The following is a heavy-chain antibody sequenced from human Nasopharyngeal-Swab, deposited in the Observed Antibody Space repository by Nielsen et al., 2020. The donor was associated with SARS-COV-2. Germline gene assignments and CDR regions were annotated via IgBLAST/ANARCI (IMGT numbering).Heavy chain of an antibody. CDR1: GFTFSSYA. Sequence: GESLKISCAASGFTFSSYAMTWVRQAPGKGLEWISTISGSGGSTYYADSVKGRFTISKDNSENMLYLQINSLRVEDTAVYYCATMVDMAASISSWGQGTLVTVSS. CDR3: ATMVDMAASISS. J-gene: IGHJ5*02. CDR2: ISGSGGST. V-gene: IGHV3-23*01. D-gene: IGHD5-12*01.